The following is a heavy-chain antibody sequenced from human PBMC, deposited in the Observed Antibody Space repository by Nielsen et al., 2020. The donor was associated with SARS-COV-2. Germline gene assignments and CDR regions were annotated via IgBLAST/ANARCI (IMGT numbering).Heavy chain of an antibody. CDR2: ISWNSGSI. J-gene: IGHJ6*02. Sequence: GGSLRLSCAASGFTFDDYAMHWVRQAPGKGLEWVSGISWNSGSIGYADSVKGRFTISRDNAKNSLYLQMNSLRAEDTALYYCAKGNDYYYGMDVWGQGTTVTVSS. CDR3: AKGNDYYYGMDV. CDR1: GFTFDDYA. V-gene: IGHV3-9*01.